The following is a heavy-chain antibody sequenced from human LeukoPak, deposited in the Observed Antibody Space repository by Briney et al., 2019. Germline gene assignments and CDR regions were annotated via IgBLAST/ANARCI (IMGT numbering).Heavy chain of an antibody. CDR3: AKASSTSPDYYFDY. D-gene: IGHD2-2*01. J-gene: IGHJ4*02. V-gene: IGHV3-9*02. CDR2: ISWNSGSI. CDR1: GFTSHDYA. Sequence: PGGSLRLSCAASGFTSHDYAMHWVRQAPGKGLEWVSGISWNSGSIAYADSVKGRFTISRDNAKNSLYLQMNSLRAEDMALYYCAKASSTSPDYYFDYWGQGTLVTVSS.